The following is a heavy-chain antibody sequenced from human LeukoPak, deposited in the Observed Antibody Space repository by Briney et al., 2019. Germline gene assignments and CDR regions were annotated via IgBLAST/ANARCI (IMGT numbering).Heavy chain of an antibody. Sequence: GGSLRLSCAASGFTFDDYAMHWVRQAPGKGLEWVSGISWNSGSIGYADSVKGRFTISRDYAKNSLYLQMNSLRAEDTAVYYCARVSIAVAGGDYWGQGTLVTVSS. CDR1: GFTFDDYA. CDR3: ARVSIAVAGGDY. J-gene: IGHJ4*02. D-gene: IGHD6-19*01. CDR2: ISWNSGSI. V-gene: IGHV3-9*01.